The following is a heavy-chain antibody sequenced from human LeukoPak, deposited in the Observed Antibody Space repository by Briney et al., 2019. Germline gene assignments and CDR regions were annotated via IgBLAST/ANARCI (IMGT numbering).Heavy chain of an antibody. CDR1: GYTFTSYW. D-gene: IGHD6-13*01. J-gene: IGHJ4*02. V-gene: IGHV5-51*01. CDR3: ARVPASGAAAGSLYFDY. CDR2: IYPGDSDT. Sequence: ASVKVSCKASGYTFTSYWIGWVRQMPGKGLEWMGIIYPGDSDTRYSPSFQGQVTISADKSISTAYLQWSSLKASDTAMYYCARVPASGAAAGSLYFDYWGQGTLVTVSS.